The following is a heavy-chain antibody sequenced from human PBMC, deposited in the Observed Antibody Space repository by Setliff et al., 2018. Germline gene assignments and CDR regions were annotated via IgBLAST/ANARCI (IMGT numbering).Heavy chain of an antibody. J-gene: IGHJ4*02. CDR1: GASITNINYC. Sequence: SETLSLTCTVSGASITNINYCWGLIRQPPGKGLEWIGSIFYSRRTFYNPSLKSRVTISGDTSKNQFSLKLRSVTAADTDVYYVARTGTYRYFDYWGQGILVTVSS. CDR3: ARTGTYRYFDY. V-gene: IGHV4-39*01. D-gene: IGHD1-1*01. CDR2: IFYSRRT.